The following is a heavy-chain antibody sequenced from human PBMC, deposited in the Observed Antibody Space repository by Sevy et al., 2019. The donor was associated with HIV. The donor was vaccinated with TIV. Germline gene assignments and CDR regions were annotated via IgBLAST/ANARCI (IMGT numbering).Heavy chain of an antibody. V-gene: IGHV1-2*02. CDR3: ARGGSDGNY. D-gene: IGHD5-12*01. J-gene: IGHJ4*02. CDR2: INPASGAT. CDR1: GYIFSDYW. Sequence: ASVKVSCKASGYIFSDYWIYWVRQAPGQGFEWMGWINPASGATVSGQKFQGRVAMTSDTSINTAYMELYRLTSDDTAVYDCARGGSDGNYWGQGSLVTVSS.